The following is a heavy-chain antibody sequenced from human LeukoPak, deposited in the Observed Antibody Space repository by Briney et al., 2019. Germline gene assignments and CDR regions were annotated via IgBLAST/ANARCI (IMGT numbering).Heavy chain of an antibody. D-gene: IGHD3-10*01. J-gene: IGHJ4*02. V-gene: IGHV3-7*01. CDR1: GFTFSSHW. Sequence: PGGSLRLSCAASGFTFSSHWMSWVRQAPGKGLEWVASIKEDGSDKYYVDSVKGRFTISRDNAKNSLYLQMNSLRAEDTAVYYYAREFGSEYYFDYWGQGTLVTVSS. CDR2: IKEDGSDK. CDR3: AREFGSEYYFDY.